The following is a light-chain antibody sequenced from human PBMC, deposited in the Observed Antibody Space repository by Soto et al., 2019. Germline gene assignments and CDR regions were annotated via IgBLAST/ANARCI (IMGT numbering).Light chain of an antibody. CDR2: AAS. V-gene: IGKV1-9*01. Sequence: DIQLTQSPSFLSASVGDRVTITCRASQGISSYLAWYQQKPGKAPKLLIYAASTLQSGVPSRFSGSGSGTESTLTISSLQPEEFATYYCQQLNSYPWTFGQGTKVEIK. J-gene: IGKJ1*01. CDR1: QGISSY. CDR3: QQLNSYPWT.